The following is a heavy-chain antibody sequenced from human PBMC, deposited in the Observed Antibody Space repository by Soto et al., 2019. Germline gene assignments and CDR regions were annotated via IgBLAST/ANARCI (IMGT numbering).Heavy chain of an antibody. V-gene: IGHV3-23*01. Sequence: GESLKISCAASGFTFSSYAMSWVRQAPGKGLEWVSAISGSGGSTYYADSVKGRFTISRDNSKNTLYLQINSLRAEDTAVYYCAAVKRQQPLDAFDIWGQGTMVTVSS. CDR2: ISGSGGST. D-gene: IGHD6-13*01. CDR3: AAVKRQQPLDAFDI. J-gene: IGHJ3*02. CDR1: GFTFSSYA.